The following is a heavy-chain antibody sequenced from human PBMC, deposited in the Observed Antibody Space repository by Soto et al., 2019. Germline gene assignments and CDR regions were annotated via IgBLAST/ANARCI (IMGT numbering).Heavy chain of an antibody. D-gene: IGHD6-19*01. CDR1: GGTFSSYA. Sequence: SVKVSCKASGGTFSSYAISWVRQAPGQGLEWMGGIIPIFGTANYAQKFQGRVTITADESTSTAYMELSSLRSEDTAVYYCAREGYSSGWALFFWGQGTLVTVSS. J-gene: IGHJ4*02. CDR3: AREGYSSGWALFF. CDR2: IIPIFGTA. V-gene: IGHV1-69*13.